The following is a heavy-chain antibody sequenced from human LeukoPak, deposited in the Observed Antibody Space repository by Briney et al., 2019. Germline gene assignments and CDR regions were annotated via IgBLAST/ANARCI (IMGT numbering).Heavy chain of an antibody. CDR1: GFTFSTFG. Sequence: PGGSLRLSCAASGFTFSTFGMSWVRRAPGKGPEWVSGITGSGATTYYADSVKGRFTISRDNSQNTLCLQMNTLRAEDTAVYYCAKVVSGFHFDCWGQGTLVTVSS. J-gene: IGHJ4*02. CDR3: AKVVSGFHFDC. D-gene: IGHD1-26*01. CDR2: ITGSGATT. V-gene: IGHV3-23*01.